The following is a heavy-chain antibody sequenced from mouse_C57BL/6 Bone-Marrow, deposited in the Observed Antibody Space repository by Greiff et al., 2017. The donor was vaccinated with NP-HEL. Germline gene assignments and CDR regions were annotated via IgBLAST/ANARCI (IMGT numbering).Heavy chain of an antibody. Sequence: EVQGVESGPGLAKPSQTLSLTCSVTGYSITSDYWNWIRKFPGNKLEYMGYISYSGSTYYNPSLKSRISITRDTSKNQYYLQLNSVTTEDTATYYCASGWVRRRVYYAMDYWGQGTSVTVSS. CDR1: GYSITSDY. CDR3: ASGWVRRRVYYAMDY. CDR2: ISYSGST. V-gene: IGHV3-8*01. D-gene: IGHD2-14*01. J-gene: IGHJ4*01.